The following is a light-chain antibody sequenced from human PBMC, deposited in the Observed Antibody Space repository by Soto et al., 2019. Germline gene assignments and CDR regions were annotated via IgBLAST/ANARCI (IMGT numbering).Light chain of an antibody. V-gene: IGKV3-20*01. CDR1: QSVSSND. CDR3: QQYGSTPFT. Sequence: EIVVTQSPGTLSLSPGERATLSCRASQSVSSNDLAWYQQKPGQAPRLLIYGASSRASDIPDRFSGSGSGTDFTLIISRLEPEDFAMYYCQQYGSTPFTFGPGTKVDVK. J-gene: IGKJ3*01. CDR2: GAS.